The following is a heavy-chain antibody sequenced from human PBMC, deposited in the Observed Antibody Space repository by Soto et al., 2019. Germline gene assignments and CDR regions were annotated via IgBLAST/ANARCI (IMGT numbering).Heavy chain of an antibody. D-gene: IGHD2-15*01. CDR1: GGTFSSYA. V-gene: IGHV1-69*12. CDR3: ARESRYCSGGSCYFLPGIDY. CDR2: IIPIFGTA. Sequence: QVQLVQSGAEVKKPGSSVKVSCKASGGTFSSYAISWVRQAPGQGREWMGGIIPIFGTANYAQKFRGRVTITADESTSTAYMELRSLRSEDTAVYYCARESRYCSGGSCYFLPGIDYWGQGTLVTVSS. J-gene: IGHJ4*02.